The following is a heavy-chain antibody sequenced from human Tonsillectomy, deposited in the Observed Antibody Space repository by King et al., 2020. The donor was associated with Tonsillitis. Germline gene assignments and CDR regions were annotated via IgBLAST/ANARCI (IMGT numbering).Heavy chain of an antibody. D-gene: IGHD3-22*01. V-gene: IGHV4-38-2*01. J-gene: IGHJ4*02. CDR2: IYHSGST. Sequence: QLQESGPGLVKPSETLSLTCAVSGYSISSGYYWGWFRQPPGKGLEWIGSIYHSGSTYYNPSLKSRVTISVDTSKNQFSLKLSSVTAADTAVYYCARVTYYYDSSGMYYFDYWGQGTLVTVSS. CDR1: GYSISSGYY. CDR3: ARVTYYYDSSGMYYFDY.